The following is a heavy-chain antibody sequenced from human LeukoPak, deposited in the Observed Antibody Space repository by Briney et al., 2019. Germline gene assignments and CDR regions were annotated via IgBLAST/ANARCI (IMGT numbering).Heavy chain of an antibody. CDR1: GYTFTSYG. Sequence: ASVRVSCKASGYTFTSYGISWVRQAPGQGLEWMGWISAYNGNTNYAQKLQGRVTMTTDTSTSTAYMELRSLRSDDTAVYYCAREAMNFVVVPAAHNNYYYYYMDVWGKGTTVTVSS. CDR3: AREAMNFVVVPAAHNNYYYYYMDV. V-gene: IGHV1-18*01. D-gene: IGHD2-2*01. CDR2: ISAYNGNT. J-gene: IGHJ6*03.